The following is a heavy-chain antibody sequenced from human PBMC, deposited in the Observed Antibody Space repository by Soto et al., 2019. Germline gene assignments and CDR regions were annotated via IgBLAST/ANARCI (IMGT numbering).Heavy chain of an antibody. V-gene: IGHV1-18*01. J-gene: IGHJ5*02. D-gene: IGHD6-19*01. CDR1: GYTFTNYG. CDR3: ARGGRSGWPDWFDP. Sequence: QVQLVQSGAEVKKPGASVKVSCKASGYTFTNYGISWVRQSPGQGLEWMGWISGYNANTNYAQKVQGRVVMTTDTSSTTAYMELRSMRSDDTSVYYSARGGRSGWPDWFDPCGQGTLVTVSS. CDR2: ISGYNANT.